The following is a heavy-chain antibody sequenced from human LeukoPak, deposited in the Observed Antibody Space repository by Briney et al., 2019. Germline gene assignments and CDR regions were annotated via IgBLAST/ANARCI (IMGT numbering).Heavy chain of an antibody. D-gene: IGHD3-3*01. V-gene: IGHV3-23*01. Sequence: GGSLRLSCAASGFTFSSYAMSWVRQAPGKGLKWVSAISGSGGSTYYADSVKGRFTISRDNSKNTLYLQMNSLRAEDTAVYYCAKDRSTYYDFWSGLNDYWGQGTLVTVSS. CDR2: ISGSGGST. CDR3: AKDRSTYYDFWSGLNDY. CDR1: GFTFSSYA. J-gene: IGHJ4*02.